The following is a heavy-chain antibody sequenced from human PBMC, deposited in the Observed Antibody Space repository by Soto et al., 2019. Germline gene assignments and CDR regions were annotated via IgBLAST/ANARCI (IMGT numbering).Heavy chain of an antibody. D-gene: IGHD1-26*01. V-gene: IGHV3-11*06. CDR3: ARSLYSGSYLTDY. Sequence: GGSLRLSCAASGFTFSDYYMSWIRQAPGKGLEWVSYISSSSSYTNYGDSVKGRFTISRDNAKNSLYLQMNSLRAEDTAVYYCARSLYSGSYLTDYWGQGTLVTVSS. J-gene: IGHJ4*02. CDR2: ISSSSSYT. CDR1: GFTFSDYY.